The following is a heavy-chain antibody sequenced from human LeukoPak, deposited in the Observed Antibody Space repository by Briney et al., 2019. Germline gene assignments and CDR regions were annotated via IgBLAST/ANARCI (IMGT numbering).Heavy chain of an antibody. CDR1: GGSISSSSYY. D-gene: IGHD4-17*01. CDR2: IYYSGST. J-gene: IGHJ4*02. V-gene: IGHV4-39*07. CDR3: ARAETHYGDFDY. Sequence: PSETLSLTCTVSGGSISSSSYYWGWIRQPPGKGLEWIGSIYYSGSTYYNPSLKSRVTISVDTSKNQFSLKLSSVTAADTAVYYCARAETHYGDFDYWGQGTLVTVSS.